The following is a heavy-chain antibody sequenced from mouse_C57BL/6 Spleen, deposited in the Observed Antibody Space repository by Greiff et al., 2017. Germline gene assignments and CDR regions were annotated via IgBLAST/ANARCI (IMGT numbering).Heavy chain of an antibody. CDR3: ASKGEFDY. CDR2: INPNNGGT. V-gene: IGHV1-26*01. J-gene: IGHJ2*01. CDR1: GYTFTDYY. Sequence: VQLQQSGPELVKPGASVKISCKASGYTFTDYYMNWVKQSHGKSLEWIGDINPNNGGTNYNQKFKGKATLTVDKSSSTAYMELRSLTSEDSAVYYCASKGEFDYWGQGTTLTVSS.